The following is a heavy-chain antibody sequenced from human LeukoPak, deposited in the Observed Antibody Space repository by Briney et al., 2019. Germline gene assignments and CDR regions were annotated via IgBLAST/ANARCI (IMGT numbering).Heavy chain of an antibody. D-gene: IGHD4-17*01. CDR1: GFFSSSYW. Sequence: GGSLRLSCGASGFFSSSYWMHWVRQPPGKGLVYVACINTDGFSTSYADSVKGRFTISRDNAKNTLYLQMNSLRAEDTAVYYCARSRTYGDYGRGLDYWGQGTLVTVSS. J-gene: IGHJ4*02. CDR2: INTDGFST. CDR3: ARSRTYGDYGRGLDY. V-gene: IGHV3-74*01.